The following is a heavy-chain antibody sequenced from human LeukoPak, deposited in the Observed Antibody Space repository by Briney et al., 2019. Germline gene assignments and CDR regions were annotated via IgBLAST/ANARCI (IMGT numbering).Heavy chain of an antibody. CDR2: IYSGGST. Sequence: VIYSGGSTYYPDSLQGRFTISRDNSKNTLYLQMNSLRAEDTAVYYCARDRSYYDSSAVGYWGQGTLVTVSS. D-gene: IGHD3-22*01. CDR3: ARDRSYYDSSAVGY. V-gene: IGHV3-66*01. J-gene: IGHJ4*02.